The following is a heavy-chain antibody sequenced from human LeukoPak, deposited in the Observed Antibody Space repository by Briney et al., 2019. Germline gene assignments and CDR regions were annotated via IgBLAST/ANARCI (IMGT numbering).Heavy chain of an antibody. CDR3: TTDRYGYCSSTSCYVRVVDI. D-gene: IGHD2-2*03. V-gene: IGHV3-15*01. Sequence: GGSLRLSCAASGFTFSNAWMSWVRQAPGKGLEWVGRIKSKTDGRTTDYAAPVKGRFTISRDDSKNTMYLQMNSLKTEDTAVYYCTTDRYGYCSSTSCYVRVVDIWGQGTMVTVSS. CDR1: GFTFSNAW. CDR2: IKSKTDGRTT. J-gene: IGHJ3*02.